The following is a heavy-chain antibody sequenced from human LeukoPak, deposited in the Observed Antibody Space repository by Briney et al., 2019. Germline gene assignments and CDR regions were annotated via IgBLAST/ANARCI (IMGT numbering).Heavy chain of an antibody. Sequence: GRSLRLSCAASGFTFSSYGMHWVRQAPGKGLEWVAVISYDGSNKYYADSVKGRFTISRDNSKNTLYLQMNSLGAEDTAVYYCAKEVVVVPAAKWAFDYWGQGTLVTVSS. CDR2: ISYDGSNK. D-gene: IGHD2-2*01. CDR1: GFTFSSYG. V-gene: IGHV3-30*18. J-gene: IGHJ4*02. CDR3: AKEVVVVPAAKWAFDY.